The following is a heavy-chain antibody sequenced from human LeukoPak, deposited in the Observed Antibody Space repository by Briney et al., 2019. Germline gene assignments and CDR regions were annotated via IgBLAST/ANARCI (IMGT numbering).Heavy chain of an antibody. CDR1: GFTFSSYW. D-gene: IGHD1-26*01. CDR2: IKSEGSST. CDR3: AKGNWGERLDWYFDL. V-gene: IGHV3-74*01. J-gene: IGHJ2*01. Sequence: GGSLRLSCAASGFTFSSYWMHWVRQAPGKGLVWVSGIKSEGSSTSYADSVKGRFTISRDNAKNTLYLQMNSLRAEDTAVYYCAKGNWGERLDWYFDLWGRGTLVTVSS.